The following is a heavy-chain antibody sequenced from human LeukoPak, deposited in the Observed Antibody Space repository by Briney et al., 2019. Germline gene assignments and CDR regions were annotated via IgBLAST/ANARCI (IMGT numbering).Heavy chain of an antibody. Sequence: ASVKASCKASGYTFTGYYMHWVRQAPGQGLEWMGRINPNSGGTNYAQKFQGRVTMTRDTSISTAYMELSRLRSDDTAVYYCARSRAHCTNGVCYSGYFDYWGQGTLVTVSS. J-gene: IGHJ4*02. D-gene: IGHD2-8*01. V-gene: IGHV1-2*06. CDR2: INPNSGGT. CDR3: ARSRAHCTNGVCYSGYFDY. CDR1: GYTFTGYY.